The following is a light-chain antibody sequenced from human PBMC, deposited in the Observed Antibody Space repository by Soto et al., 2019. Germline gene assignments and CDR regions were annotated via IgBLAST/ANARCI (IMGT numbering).Light chain of an antibody. CDR2: EVS. J-gene: IGLJ3*02. CDR3: SSYTSSSTFLWV. Sequence: QSALTQPPSVSGSPGQSVTISCTGTSSDVGGYNRVSWYQQPPGTAPKLMIYEVSNRPSGVPDRFSGSKSGNTASLTISGLQAEDEADYSCSSYTSSSTFLWVFGGGTKLTVL. CDR1: SSDVGGYNR. V-gene: IGLV2-18*02.